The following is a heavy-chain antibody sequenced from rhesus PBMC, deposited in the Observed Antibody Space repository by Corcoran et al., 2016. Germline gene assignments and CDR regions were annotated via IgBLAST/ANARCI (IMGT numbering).Heavy chain of an antibody. Sequence: EVQLVESGGGLVQPGGSLRLSCAASGFTFSSYGMSWVRQAPGQGLEWVSYISNVFGCIYEAHSVNGRFTISRDNSKNTLSLQMNSLRAEDTAVYYCAKDWVDCSGIYCYAEYFEFWGQGALVTVSS. J-gene: IGHJ1*01. D-gene: IGHD2-27*01. CDR2: ISNVFGCI. CDR3: AKDWVDCSGIYCYAEYFEF. V-gene: IGHV3S5*01. CDR1: GFTFSSYG.